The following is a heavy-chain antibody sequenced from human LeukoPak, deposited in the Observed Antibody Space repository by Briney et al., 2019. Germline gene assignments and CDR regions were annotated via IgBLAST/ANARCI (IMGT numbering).Heavy chain of an antibody. CDR1: GFTFSSYA. CDR3: ARDGYCSGSSCYSTSDY. V-gene: IGHV3-30-3*01. D-gene: IGHD2-15*01. Sequence: GRSLRLSCAASGFTFSSYAMHWVRQAPGKGLEWVAVISYDGSNKYYADSVKGRFTISRDNSKNTLYLQMNSLRAEDRGVYYCARDGYCSGSSCYSTSDYCGQGSLVSVSS. CDR2: ISYDGSNK. J-gene: IGHJ4*02.